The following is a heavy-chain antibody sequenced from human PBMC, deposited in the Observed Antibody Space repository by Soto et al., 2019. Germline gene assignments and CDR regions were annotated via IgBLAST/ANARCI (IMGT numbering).Heavy chain of an antibody. J-gene: IGHJ4*02. Sequence: EVQMVGSGGGLVQPGGSLRLSCAASGFTFTNYWMNWVRQAPGKGLEWVANIKEDGSEMNYLDSVKGRFTISRDNAKNSVYLQMNSLRAEDTAVYYCLSFWTDSWGQGTLVTVSS. CDR1: GFTFTNYW. D-gene: IGHD1-1*01. CDR3: LSFWTDS. V-gene: IGHV3-7*03. CDR2: IKEDGSEM.